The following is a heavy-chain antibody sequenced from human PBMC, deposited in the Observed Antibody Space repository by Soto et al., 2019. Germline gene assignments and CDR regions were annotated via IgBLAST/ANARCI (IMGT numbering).Heavy chain of an antibody. Sequence: EVQLVESGGGLVQPGGSLRLSCAASGFTFNSYWMQWVRHAPGKGLEWVSRIDGHEDSTTNYADSVKGRFTISIDNVKNTLYLQMNSPRADDTAVYYCVRDSHGDYWGQGTLVTVSS. CDR1: GFTFNSYW. V-gene: IGHV3-74*01. CDR3: VRDSHGDY. CDR2: IDGHEDSTT. J-gene: IGHJ4*02.